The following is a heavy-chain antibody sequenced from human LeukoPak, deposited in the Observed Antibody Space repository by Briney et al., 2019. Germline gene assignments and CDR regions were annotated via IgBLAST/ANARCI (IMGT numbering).Heavy chain of an antibody. J-gene: IGHJ4*02. Sequence: SESLSLTCTVSGDSISTYYWSWIRQPPGKGLEWIGYIYSSGNTNYNPSLKSRVTISVDTSKNQFSMTVNSVTAADTAIYYCARSGRSAAAGNFDYWGQGILVTVSS. D-gene: IGHD6-13*01. CDR1: GDSISTYY. CDR3: ARSGRSAAAGNFDY. V-gene: IGHV4-59*01. CDR2: IYSSGNT.